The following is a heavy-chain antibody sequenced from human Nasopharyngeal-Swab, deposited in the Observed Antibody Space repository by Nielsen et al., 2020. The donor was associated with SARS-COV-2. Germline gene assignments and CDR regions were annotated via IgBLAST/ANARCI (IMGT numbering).Heavy chain of an antibody. CDR2: IYTSGST. CDR1: GGSISSGSYY. CDR3: AREPGYFDL. Sequence: SETLSLTCTVSGGSISSGSYYWSWIRQPAGKGLEWIGRIYTSGSTNYNPSLKSRVTISVDTSKNQFSLKLSSVTAADTAVYYCAREPGYFDLWGRGTLVTVSS. J-gene: IGHJ2*01. V-gene: IGHV4-61*02.